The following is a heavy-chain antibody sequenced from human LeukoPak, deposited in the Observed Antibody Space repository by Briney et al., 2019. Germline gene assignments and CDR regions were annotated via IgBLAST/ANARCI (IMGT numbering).Heavy chain of an antibody. CDR2: IISSSSTI. D-gene: IGHD4-17*01. V-gene: IGHV3-48*04. J-gene: IGHJ4*02. Sequence: GGSLRLSCVASGFNFNTYSMNWVRQAPGKGLEWISYIISSSSTIYYADSVKGRFTISRDNAKNSLYLQMNSLRAEDTAVYYCAKLYVDYGDSDLDYWGQGTLVTVSS. CDR3: AKLYVDYGDSDLDY. CDR1: GFNFNTYS.